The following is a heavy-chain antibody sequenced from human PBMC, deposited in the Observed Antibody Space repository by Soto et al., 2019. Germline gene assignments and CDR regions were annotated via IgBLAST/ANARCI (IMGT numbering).Heavy chain of an antibody. CDR3: ARGRRAMATSGSWFDP. J-gene: IGHJ5*02. CDR1: GYTFTGYY. V-gene: IGHV1-2*04. Sequence: QVQLVQSGAEVKKPGASVKVSCKASGYTFTGYYMHWVRQAPGQGLEWMGWINPNSGGTNYAQKFQGWVTMTRDTSISTAYMELSRLRSDDTAVYYCARGRRAMATSGSWFDPWGQGTLVTVSS. CDR2: INPNSGGT. D-gene: IGHD5-12*01.